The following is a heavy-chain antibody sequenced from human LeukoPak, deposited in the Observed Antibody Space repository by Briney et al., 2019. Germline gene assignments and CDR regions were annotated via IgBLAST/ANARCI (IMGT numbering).Heavy chain of an antibody. CDR2: ISWDGGST. J-gene: IGHJ4*02. CDR1: GFTFSSYT. CDR3: AKSYYGSGSPIVDY. Sequence: PGGSLRLSCAASGFTFSSYTMHWVRQAPGKGLEWVPLISWDGGSTYYADSVKGRFTISRDNSKNSLYLQMNSLRTEDTALYYCAKSYYGSGSPIVDYWGQGTLVTVSS. V-gene: IGHV3-43*01. D-gene: IGHD3-10*01.